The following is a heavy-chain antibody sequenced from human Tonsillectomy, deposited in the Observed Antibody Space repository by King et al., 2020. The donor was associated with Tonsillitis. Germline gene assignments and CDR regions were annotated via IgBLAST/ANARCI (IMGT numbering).Heavy chain of an antibody. D-gene: IGHD6-6*01. Sequence: VQLQQWGAGLLKPSETLSLTCAVYGGSFSGYYWSWIRQPPGKGLEWIGEINHSGSTNYNPSLKSRVTISVDTSKNQFSLKLSSVPAADTAVYYCARGDSSSHYYYYYMDVWGKGTTVTVSS. J-gene: IGHJ6*03. V-gene: IGHV4-34*01. CDR3: ARGDSSSHYYYYYMDV. CDR2: INHSGST. CDR1: GGSFSGYY.